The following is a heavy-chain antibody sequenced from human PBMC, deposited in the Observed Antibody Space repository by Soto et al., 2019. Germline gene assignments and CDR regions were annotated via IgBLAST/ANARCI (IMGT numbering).Heavy chain of an antibody. Sequence: EVQLLESEGGLVQPGRSLRLSCAASGFTFSDYAMSWVRQAPGKGLEWVSALSGSGSRTYYADSVKGRFTISRDNLKNTLSLQMNNLTAEDTAVYYCAKGGVTRSYYYAMDVWGQGTTVTVSS. CDR3: AKGGVTRSYYYAMDV. J-gene: IGHJ6*02. V-gene: IGHV3-23*01. CDR2: LSGSGSRT. D-gene: IGHD3-10*01. CDR1: GFTFSDYA.